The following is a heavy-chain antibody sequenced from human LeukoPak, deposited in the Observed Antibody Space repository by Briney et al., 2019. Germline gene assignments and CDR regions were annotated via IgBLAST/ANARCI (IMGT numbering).Heavy chain of an antibody. D-gene: IGHD6-13*01. CDR3: AKVAAAAFDY. Sequence: GGSLRLSCAASGFTFDDYAVHWVRQAPGKGLEWVSGISWNSGSIGYADSVKGRFTISRDNAKNSLYLQMNSLRAEDTALYYCAKVAAAAFDYWGQGTLVTVSS. CDR1: GFTFDDYA. CDR2: ISWNSGSI. V-gene: IGHV3-9*01. J-gene: IGHJ4*02.